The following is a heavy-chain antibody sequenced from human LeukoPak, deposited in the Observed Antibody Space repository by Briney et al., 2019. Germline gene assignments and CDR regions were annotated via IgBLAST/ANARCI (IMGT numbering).Heavy chain of an antibody. V-gene: IGHV3-74*01. D-gene: IGHD3-3*01. CDR2: IYSDGSST. Sequence: GGSLRLSSAPSRFTSSSDWMHSGCHTPREGVLWVSRIYSDGSSTSYADSVKGRFTISRHNAKNTLYLQMNSLRAEDTAVYYCARDSRITIFGVVIRPRTWFDPWGQGTLVTVSS. CDR3: ARDSRITIFGVVIRPRTWFDP. J-gene: IGHJ5*02. CDR1: RFTSSSDW.